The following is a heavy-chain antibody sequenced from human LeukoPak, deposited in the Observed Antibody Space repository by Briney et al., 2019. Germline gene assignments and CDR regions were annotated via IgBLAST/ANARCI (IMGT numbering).Heavy chain of an antibody. CDR2: ISSSSSYI. CDR3: ARASQSHRSGSYPAN. V-gene: IGHV3-21*01. J-gene: IGHJ4*02. Sequence: PGGSLRLSCADSGFTFSSYSMNWVRQAPGKGLECVSSISSSSSYIYYADSVKGRFTISRDNAKNSLYLQMNSLRAEDTAVYYCARASQSHRSGSYPANWGQGTLVTVSS. D-gene: IGHD1-26*01. CDR1: GFTFSSYS.